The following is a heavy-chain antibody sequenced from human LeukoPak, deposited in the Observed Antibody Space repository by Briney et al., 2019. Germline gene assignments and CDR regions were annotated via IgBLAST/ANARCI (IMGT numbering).Heavy chain of an antibody. D-gene: IGHD3-10*01. CDR1: GGSISSYY. Sequence: SQTLSLTCTVSGGSISSYYWSWIRQPAGKGLEWIGRIYTSGSTNYNPSLKSRVTMSVDTSKNQFSLKLSSVTAADTAVYYCARELLWFGEPPHFDYWGQGTLVTVSS. CDR3: ARELLWFGEPPHFDY. J-gene: IGHJ4*02. CDR2: IYTSGST. V-gene: IGHV4-4*07.